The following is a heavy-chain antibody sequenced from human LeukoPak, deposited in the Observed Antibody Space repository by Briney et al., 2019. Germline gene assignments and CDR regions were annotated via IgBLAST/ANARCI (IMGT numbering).Heavy chain of an antibody. D-gene: IGHD6-6*01. CDR1: GGSISSSSYY. V-gene: IGHV4-39*07. CDR2: IYYSGST. Sequence: PSETLSLTCTVSGGSISSSSYYWGWIRQPPGKGLEWIGSIYYSGSTYYNPSLKSRVTISVDTSKNQFSLKLSSVTAADTAVYYCARGIAARLYAFDIWGQGTMVTVSS. J-gene: IGHJ3*02. CDR3: ARGIAARLYAFDI.